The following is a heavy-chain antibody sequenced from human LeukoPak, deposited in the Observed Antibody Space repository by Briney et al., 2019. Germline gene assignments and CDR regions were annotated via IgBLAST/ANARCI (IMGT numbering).Heavy chain of an antibody. V-gene: IGHV3-21*04. J-gene: IGHJ6*03. D-gene: IGHD6-19*01. CDR1: GFTFSSYS. Sequence: GGSLRLSCAASGFTFSSYSMNWVRQAPGKGLEWVSSISSSSSYIYYADSVKGRFTISRDNAKNSLYLQMNSLRAEDTAVYYCATNLQPGIAVAGHYYYMDVWGKGTTVTVSS. CDR2: ISSSSSYI. CDR3: ATNLQPGIAVAGHYYYMDV.